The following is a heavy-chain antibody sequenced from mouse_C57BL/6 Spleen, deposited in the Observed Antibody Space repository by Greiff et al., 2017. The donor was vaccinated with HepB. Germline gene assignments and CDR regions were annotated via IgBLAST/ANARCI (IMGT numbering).Heavy chain of an antibody. CDR3: ASPYYYGSRSYLGY. D-gene: IGHD1-1*01. Sequence: QVQLQQPGAELVKPGASVKLSCKASGYTFTSYWMHWVKQRPGQGLEWIGMIHPNSGSTNYNEKFKSKATLTVDKSSSTAYMQLSSLTSEDSAVYYCASPYYYGSRSYLGYWGQGTTLTVSS. V-gene: IGHV1-64*01. CDR1: GYTFTSYW. J-gene: IGHJ2*01. CDR2: IHPNSGST.